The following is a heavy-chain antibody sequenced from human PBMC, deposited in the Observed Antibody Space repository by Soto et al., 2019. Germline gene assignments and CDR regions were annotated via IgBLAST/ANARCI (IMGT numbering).Heavy chain of an antibody. CDR3: TKGTWLDI. Sequence: EVQLLESGGGLVQPGGSLRLSCAASGFTFGSHDMSWVRQAPGEVVEWVSSISVSDPGTYYADSVKGRFTLSRDISKNTLFLQMDSLRAEDTALYYCTKGTWLDIWGQGTMVTVSS. V-gene: IGHV3-23*01. D-gene: IGHD6-19*01. CDR1: GFTFGSHD. CDR2: ISVSDPGT. J-gene: IGHJ3*02.